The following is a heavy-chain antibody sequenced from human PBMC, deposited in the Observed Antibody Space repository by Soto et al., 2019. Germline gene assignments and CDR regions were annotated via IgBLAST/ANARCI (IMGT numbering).Heavy chain of an antibody. CDR1: GFTFDDYA. Sequence: EVQLVESGGGLVQPGRSLRLSCAASGFTFDDYAMHWVRQAPGKGLEWVSGISWNSGSIGYADSVKGRFTISRDNAKNSLYMQMNSLRAEDTALYYCAKYGTATGGGAVDYWGQGTLVTVSS. V-gene: IGHV3-9*01. CDR2: ISWNSGSI. CDR3: AKYGTATGGGAVDY. J-gene: IGHJ4*02. D-gene: IGHD5-18*01.